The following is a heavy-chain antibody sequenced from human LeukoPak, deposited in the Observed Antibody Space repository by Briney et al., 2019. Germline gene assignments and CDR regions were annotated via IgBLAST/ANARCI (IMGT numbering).Heavy chain of an antibody. J-gene: IGHJ3*02. CDR2: IYYSGST. Sequence: SETLSLTCTVSGGSISSGDYYWSWLRQPPGKGLEWIGYIYYSGSTYYNPSLKSRVTISVDTSKNQFSLKLSSVTAADTAVYYCASTAIDAFDIWGQGTMVTVSS. D-gene: IGHD5-18*01. CDR1: GGSISSGDYY. CDR3: ASTAIDAFDI. V-gene: IGHV4-30-4*01.